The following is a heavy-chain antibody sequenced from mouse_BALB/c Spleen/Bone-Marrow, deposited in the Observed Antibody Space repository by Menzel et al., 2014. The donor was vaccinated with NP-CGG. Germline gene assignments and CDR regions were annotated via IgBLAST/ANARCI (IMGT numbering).Heavy chain of an antibody. D-gene: IGHD1-2*01. CDR1: GFAFSRYW. CDR2: INPDSRTI. J-gene: IGHJ1*01. V-gene: IGHV4-1*02. Sequence: VQLQQPGGGLVQPGASLKLSCAASGFAFSRYWMTWVRQAPGKGLEWIGEINPDSRTINYTPSLKDKFIISIDNAKNTLYLQMSKVRSEDTALYYCARPGYYGYQNVWGAGTTVTVSS. CDR3: ARPGYYGYQNV.